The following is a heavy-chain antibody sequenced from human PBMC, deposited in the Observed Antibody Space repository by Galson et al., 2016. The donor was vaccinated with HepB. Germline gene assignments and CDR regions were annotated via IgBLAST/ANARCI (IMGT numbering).Heavy chain of an antibody. CDR3: VRDTNANVRGLFYRSRFDP. D-gene: IGHD3-10*01. CDR2: ISSTSTSI. V-gene: IGHV3-48*02. Sequence: SLRLSCAASGFSFSAYSMHWVRQAPGQGLEWVSYISSTSTSIYYADSVKGRFTISRDNVKNSLSLQMNSLRDEDTAVYYCVRDTNANVRGLFYRSRFDPWGQGTLVTVSA. J-gene: IGHJ5*02. CDR1: GFSFSAYS.